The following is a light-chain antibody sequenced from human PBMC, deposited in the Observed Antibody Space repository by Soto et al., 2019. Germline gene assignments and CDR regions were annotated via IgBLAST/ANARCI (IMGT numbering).Light chain of an antibody. CDR1: QNLLYSSNNKNY. CDR3: QQYYSTPRT. V-gene: IGKV4-1*01. J-gene: IGKJ2*01. Sequence: DIVMTHSPDSLAVSLGERATINCKSSQNLLYSSNNKNYLAWYQQKPGQPPKLLIHWASTRESGVPDRFSGSGSGTDLTLAISNLQAEDVAVYYCQQYYSTPRTFGQGTKVEIK. CDR2: WAS.